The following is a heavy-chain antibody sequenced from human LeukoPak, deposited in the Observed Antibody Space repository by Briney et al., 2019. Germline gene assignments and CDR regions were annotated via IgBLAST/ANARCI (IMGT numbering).Heavy chain of an antibody. V-gene: IGHV4-38-2*02. J-gene: IGHJ2*01. CDR1: GYSISSGYY. Sequence: RTSETLSLTCTVSGYSISSGYYWGWIRQPPGKGLEWIGSIYHSGSTYYNPSLKSRVTISVDTSKNQFSLKLSSVTAADTAVYYCARVPLLWFGDSFWYFDLWGRGTLVTVSS. CDR3: ARVPLLWFGDSFWYFDL. CDR2: IYHSGST. D-gene: IGHD3-10*01.